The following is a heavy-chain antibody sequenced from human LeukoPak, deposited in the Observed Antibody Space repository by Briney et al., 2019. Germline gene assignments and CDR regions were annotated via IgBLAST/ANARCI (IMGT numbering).Heavy chain of an antibody. J-gene: IGHJ6*03. CDR2: ISSSGSTI. CDR1: GFTFSDYY. Sequence: GGSLRLSCAASGFTFSDYYMSWIRQAPGKGLEWVSYISSSGSTIYYADSVKGRFTISGDNAKNSLYLQMNSLRAEDTAVYYCARVPAAMYYYYYMDVWGKGTTVTVSS. V-gene: IGHV3-11*01. D-gene: IGHD2-2*01. CDR3: ARVPAAMYYYYYMDV.